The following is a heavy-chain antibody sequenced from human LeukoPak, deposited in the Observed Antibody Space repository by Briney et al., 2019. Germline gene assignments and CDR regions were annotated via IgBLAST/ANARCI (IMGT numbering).Heavy chain of an antibody. J-gene: IGHJ4*02. CDR3: ARHSPTRNYDYVWGSYRYTHSFDY. Sequence: SETLSLTCPVSGGSISSSSYYWGWIRQPPGKGLEWIGSIYYSGSTYYNPSLKSRVTISVDTSKNQFSLKLSSVTAADTAVYYCARHSPTRNYDYVWGSYRYTHSFDYWGQGTLVTVSS. CDR2: IYYSGST. CDR1: GGSISSSSYY. D-gene: IGHD3-16*02. V-gene: IGHV4-39*01.